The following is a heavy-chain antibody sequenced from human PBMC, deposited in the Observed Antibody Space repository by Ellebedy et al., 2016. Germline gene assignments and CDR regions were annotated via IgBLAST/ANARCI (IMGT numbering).Heavy chain of an antibody. D-gene: IGHD1-26*01. CDR2: IYNSEKNS. CDR1: GASITNFY. J-gene: IGHJ3*02. CDR3: AKWDWDHAFDI. V-gene: IGHV4-59*01. Sequence: SETLSLXCTVSGASITNFYWSWIRQPPGQGLQWIGHIYNSEKNSNYNFALKSRLTISLDKSKNQFSLKLSSVTAADTALYYCAKWDWDHAFDIWGQGTMVTVSS.